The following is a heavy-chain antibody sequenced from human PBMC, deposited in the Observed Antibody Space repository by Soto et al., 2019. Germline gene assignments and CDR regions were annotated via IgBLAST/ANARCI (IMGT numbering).Heavy chain of an antibody. J-gene: IGHJ6*02. V-gene: IGHV3-30-3*01. CDR2: ISYDGSDK. CDR3: ARPVEPFYYYGMDV. Sequence: GGSLRLSCAASGFTFSTYAMEWFRQAPGKGLDWVALISYDGSDKYYADSVKGRFTISRDNSKNTLYLQMNSLRLEDTAVYYCARPVEPFYYYGMDVWGQGTTVTVSS. CDR1: GFTFSTYA.